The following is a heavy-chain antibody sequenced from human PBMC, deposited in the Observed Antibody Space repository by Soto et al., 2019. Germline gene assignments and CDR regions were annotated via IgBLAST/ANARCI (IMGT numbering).Heavy chain of an antibody. D-gene: IGHD2-2*01. CDR1: GFTFSDHY. Sequence: EVQLVESGGGLVQPGWSLGLSCAASGFTFSDHYLDWVRQAPGKGLEWVGRTASKAESYTIGHAASVKGRFPVSRDDSKSTLFLQMDSLRTEATAVYYCGRRYCTSPSCHRAHYGLDLWGQGTTVTVSS. J-gene: IGHJ6*02. V-gene: IGHV3-72*01. CDR3: GRRYCTSPSCHRAHYGLDL. CDR2: TASKAESYTI.